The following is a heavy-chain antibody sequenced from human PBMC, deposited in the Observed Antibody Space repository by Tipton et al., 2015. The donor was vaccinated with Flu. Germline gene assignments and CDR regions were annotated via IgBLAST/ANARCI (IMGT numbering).Heavy chain of an antibody. CDR3: ARGPTFYFGVDV. V-gene: IGHV4-4*07. J-gene: IGHJ6*02. CDR1: GVSITSFY. CDR2: VYHGKST. Sequence: TLSLTCNVSGVSITSFYWSWIRQPAGKGLELIGRVYHGKSTNYNPSLNSRVSISLDTSKNQFSLKLSSVTAADTAVYYCARGPTFYFGVDVWGQGTTVTVSS.